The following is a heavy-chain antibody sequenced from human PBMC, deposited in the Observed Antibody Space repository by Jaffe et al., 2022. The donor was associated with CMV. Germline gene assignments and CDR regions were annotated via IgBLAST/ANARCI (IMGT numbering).Heavy chain of an antibody. D-gene: IGHD7-27*01. CDR3: ARESPENHWAFDN. CDR1: GYTFSDYN. J-gene: IGHJ4*02. CDR2: INPKSGDT. Sequence: QVQLVQSGAEVKKPGASVKVSCKASGYTFSDYNMYWVRQAPGQGLEWMGWINPKSGDTQYTQKFQDRVTITRDTSISTAYMELSRLKGDDTAVYYCARESPENHWAFDNWGQGTVVTVSS. V-gene: IGHV1-2*02.